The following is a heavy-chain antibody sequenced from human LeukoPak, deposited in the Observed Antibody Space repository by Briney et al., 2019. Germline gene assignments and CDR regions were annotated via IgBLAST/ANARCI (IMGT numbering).Heavy chain of an antibody. J-gene: IGHJ4*02. Sequence: ASVNVSCKASGYTFTDYYMHWVRQAPGQGLEWMGWINPNSGGTNYAQKFQGRVTMTRDTSISTAYMELSRLRSDDTAVYYCARAGDDYGDYGYWGQGTLVTVSS. CDR1: GYTFTDYY. D-gene: IGHD4-17*01. CDR3: ARAGDDYGDYGY. CDR2: INPNSGGT. V-gene: IGHV1-2*02.